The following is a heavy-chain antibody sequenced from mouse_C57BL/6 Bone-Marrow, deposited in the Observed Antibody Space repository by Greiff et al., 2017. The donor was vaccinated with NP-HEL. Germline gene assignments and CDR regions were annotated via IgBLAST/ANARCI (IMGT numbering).Heavy chain of an antibody. D-gene: IGHD1-1*01. CDR1: GYTFTSYG. J-gene: IGHJ1*03. CDR3: ARSRVVALYWYFDV. CDR2: IYPRSGNT. Sequence: QVHVKQSGAELARPGASVKLSCKASGYTFTSYGISWVKQRTGQGLEWIGEIYPRSGNTYYNEKFKGKATLTADKSSSTAYMELRSLTSEDSAVYFCARSRVVALYWYFDVWGTGTTVTVSS. V-gene: IGHV1-81*01.